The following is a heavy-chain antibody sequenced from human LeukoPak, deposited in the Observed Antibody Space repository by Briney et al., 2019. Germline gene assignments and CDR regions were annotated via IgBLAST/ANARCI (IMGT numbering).Heavy chain of an antibody. J-gene: IGHJ4*02. CDR3: ARHWENRIAARPGSELMDY. CDR1: GGSFSGYY. CDR2: INRSGST. Sequence: SETLSLTCAVYGGSFSGYYWSWIRQPPGKGLEWIGEINRSGSTNYNPSLKSRVTISVDTSKNQFSLKLSSVTAADTAVYYCARHWENRIAARPGSELMDYWGQGTLVTVSS. V-gene: IGHV4-34*01. D-gene: IGHD6-6*01.